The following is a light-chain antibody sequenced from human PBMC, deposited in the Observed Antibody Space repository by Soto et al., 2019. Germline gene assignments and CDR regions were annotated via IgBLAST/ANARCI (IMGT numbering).Light chain of an antibody. Sequence: AIRMTQSPSSFSASTGDRVTITCRASQGISSYLAWYQQKPGKAPKLLFYAASTLQSGVPSRFSGSGSGTDFTLTISCLQSEDFATYYCHQYYSYPYTFGQGTKLEIK. CDR1: QGISSY. J-gene: IGKJ2*01. CDR3: HQYYSYPYT. V-gene: IGKV1-8*01. CDR2: AAS.